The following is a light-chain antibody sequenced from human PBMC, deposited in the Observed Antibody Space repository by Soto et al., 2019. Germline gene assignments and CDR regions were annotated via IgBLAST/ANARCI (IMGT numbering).Light chain of an antibody. CDR2: EAS. J-gene: IGKJ4*01. CDR1: QPFGTP. V-gene: IGKV3-11*01. Sequence: EIVLTQSPATLSLSPGERATLSCRASQPFGTPLAWYQQKPGQAPRLLIYEASNRATGIPARFSGSGSGADFTLTISSLEPEDFALYYCQQHINWPLTFGGGTKVEIK. CDR3: QQHINWPLT.